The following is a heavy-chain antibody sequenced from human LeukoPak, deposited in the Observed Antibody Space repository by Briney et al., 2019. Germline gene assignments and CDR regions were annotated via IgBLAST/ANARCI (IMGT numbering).Heavy chain of an antibody. CDR2: IYHSGST. J-gene: IGHJ4*02. D-gene: IGHD3-22*01. CDR1: GGSISSSNW. CDR3: ATRGGNYYDSSGYFDY. Sequence: PSGTLSLTCAVSGGSISSSNWWSWVRQPPGKGLEWIGEIYHSGSTNYNPSLKSRVTISVDKSKNQFSLKLSSVTAADTAVYYCATRGGNYYDSSGYFDYWARGTLVTVSS. V-gene: IGHV4-4*02.